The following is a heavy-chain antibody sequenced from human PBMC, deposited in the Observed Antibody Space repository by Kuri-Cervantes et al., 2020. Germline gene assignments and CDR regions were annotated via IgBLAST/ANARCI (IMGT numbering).Heavy chain of an antibody. J-gene: IGHJ6*02. CDR2: IYTSGST. V-gene: IGHV4-4*07. Sequence: SETLSLTCTVSGGSTSSYYWSWIRQPAGKGLEWIGRIYTSGSTNYNPTLKSRVTMSVDTSKNQFSLKLSSVTAADTAVYYCARLFSGYDSTYYYYYYGMDVWGQGTTVTVSS. CDR1: GGSTSSYY. CDR3: ARLFSGYDSTYYYYYYGMDV. D-gene: IGHD5-12*01.